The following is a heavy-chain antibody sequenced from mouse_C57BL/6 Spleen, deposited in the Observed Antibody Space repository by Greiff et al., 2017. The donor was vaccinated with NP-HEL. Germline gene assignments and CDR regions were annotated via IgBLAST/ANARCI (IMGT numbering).Heavy chain of an antibody. CDR3: ARRDYDEGFAY. D-gene: IGHD2-4*01. CDR2: ITPNNGGT. V-gene: IGHV1-18*01. J-gene: IGHJ3*01. Sequence: VQLQQSGPELVKPGASVTIPCKASGYTFTDYNMDWVKQSHGKSLEWIGDITPNNGGTIYNQKFKGKATLTVDKSSSTAYMELRSLTSEDTADYYCARRDYDEGFAYWGQGTLVTVSA. CDR1: GYTFTDYN.